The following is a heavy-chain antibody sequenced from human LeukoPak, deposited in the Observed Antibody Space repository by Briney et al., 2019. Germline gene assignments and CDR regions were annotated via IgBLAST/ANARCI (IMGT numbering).Heavy chain of an antibody. D-gene: IGHD1-26*01. CDR3: ARHDGSSFIYYIDH. CDR1: GFSVTSCA. V-gene: IGHV3-23*01. J-gene: IGHJ4*02. CDR2: FCNSGYNT. Sequence: GGSLRLSCAASGFSVTSCAMSWVPQAPGKGLEWVSTFCNSGYNTLYADSVRRRFTISRDISQNTLHLQISSLRAEHTTLYLCARHDGSSFIYYIDHWGQGALVTVSS.